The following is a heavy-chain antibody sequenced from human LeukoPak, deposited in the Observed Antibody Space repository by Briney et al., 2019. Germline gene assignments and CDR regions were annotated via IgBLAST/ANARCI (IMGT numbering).Heavy chain of an antibody. V-gene: IGHV3-21*01. J-gene: IGHJ4*02. CDR1: GFTFSSYS. CDR3: ARGESSGWYAPDY. Sequence: GGSLRLSCAASGFTFSSYSMNWVRQAPGKGLEWVSVIGSSSTYMYSADSLKGRFTISRDNAKTALYLQMNSLRAEDTAVYYCARGESSGWYAPDYWGQGTLVTVSS. CDR2: IGSSSTYM. D-gene: IGHD6-19*01.